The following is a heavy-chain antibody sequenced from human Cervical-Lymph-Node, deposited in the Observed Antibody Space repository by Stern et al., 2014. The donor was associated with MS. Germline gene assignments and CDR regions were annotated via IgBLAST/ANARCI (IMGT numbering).Heavy chain of an antibody. Sequence: QVQLVESGPGLVKPSQTLSLTCIVSGDSISSGSFYWNWIRQPAGKGLEWIGRIYSSGSTNSNPYLKSLVIISGDSHKNQFSLKMISMTAADTAVYYCARETGGYTYGDTDFFDYWGQGALVTVSS. CDR1: GDSISSGSFY. J-gene: IGHJ4*02. V-gene: IGHV4-61*02. D-gene: IGHD5-18*01. CDR2: IYSSGST. CDR3: ARETGGYTYGDTDFFDY.